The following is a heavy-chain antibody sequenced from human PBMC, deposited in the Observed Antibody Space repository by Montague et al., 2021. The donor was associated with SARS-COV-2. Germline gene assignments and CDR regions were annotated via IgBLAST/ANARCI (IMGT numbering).Heavy chain of an antibody. CDR3: ARDDYTPGDYYYYYGMDV. V-gene: IGHV4-38-2*02. CDR1: GYSISSGYY. Sequence: SETLSLTCTVSGYSISSGYYWGWIRQPPGKGLEWIGSIYHSGSTYYNPPLKSRVTISVDTSKNQFSLKLSSVTAADTAVYYCARDDYTPGDYYYYYGMDVWGQGTTVTVSS. J-gene: IGHJ6*02. CDR2: IYHSGST. D-gene: IGHD4-11*01.